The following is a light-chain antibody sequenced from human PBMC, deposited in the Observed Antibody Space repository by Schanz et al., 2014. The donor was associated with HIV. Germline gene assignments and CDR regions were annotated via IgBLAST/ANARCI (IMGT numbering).Light chain of an antibody. CDR2: LGS. J-gene: IGKJ3*01. V-gene: IGKV2-28*01. CDR1: QSLLHSNGYNY. Sequence: DIVMTQSPLSLPVTPGEPASISCRSSQSLLHSNGYNYLDWYLQKPGQSPQLLIYLGSNRASGVPDRFSGSGSGTDFTLKISRVEAEDVGLYYCIQALQAPQFTFGPGTKVHIK. CDR3: IQALQAPQFT.